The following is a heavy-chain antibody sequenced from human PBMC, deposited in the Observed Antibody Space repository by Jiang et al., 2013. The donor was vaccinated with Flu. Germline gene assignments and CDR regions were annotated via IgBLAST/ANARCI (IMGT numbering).Heavy chain of an antibody. CDR1: GYSFTSYW. J-gene: IGHJ3*02. V-gene: IGHV5-51*01. CDR2: IYPGDSDT. D-gene: IGHD3-22*01. Sequence: KGSGYSFTSYWIGWVRQMPGKGLEWMGIIYPGDSDTRYSPSFQGQVTISADKSISTAYLQWSSLKASDTAMYYCASAHDSGGYYDAFDIWGQGTMVTVSS. CDR3: ASAHDSGGYYDAFDI.